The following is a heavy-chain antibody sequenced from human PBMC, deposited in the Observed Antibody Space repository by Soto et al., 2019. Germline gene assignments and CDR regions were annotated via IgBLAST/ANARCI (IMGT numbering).Heavy chain of an antibody. CDR3: ARAYGDYVFDY. J-gene: IGHJ4*02. CDR2: IYYSGST. CDR1: GGSISSGDYY. D-gene: IGHD4-17*01. V-gene: IGHV4-30-4*02. Sequence: SETLSLTCTVSGGSISSGDYYWSWIRQPPGKGLEWIGYIYYSGSTFYNPSLKSRVTISVDTSKNQFSLKLSSVTAVDTAVYYCARAYGDYVFDYWGQGTLVTVSS.